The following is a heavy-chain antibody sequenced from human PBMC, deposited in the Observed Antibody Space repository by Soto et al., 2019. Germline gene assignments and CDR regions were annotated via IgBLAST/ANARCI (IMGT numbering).Heavy chain of an antibody. Sequence: SETLSLTCAVYGGSFSGYYWSWIRQPPGKGLEWIGEINHSGSTNYNPSLKSRVTISVDTSKNQFSLKLSSVTAADTAVYYCARGGRRWGIAPLDVWGQGTTVTVSS. V-gene: IGHV4-34*01. D-gene: IGHD6-13*01. J-gene: IGHJ6*02. CDR3: ARGGRRWGIAPLDV. CDR1: GGSFSGYY. CDR2: INHSGST.